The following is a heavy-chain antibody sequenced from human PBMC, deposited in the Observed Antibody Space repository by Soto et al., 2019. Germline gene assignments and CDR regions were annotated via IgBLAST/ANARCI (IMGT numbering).Heavy chain of an antibody. J-gene: IGHJ4*02. D-gene: IGHD2-21*02. Sequence: QVQLMQSGAEVKKPGASVKVSCKASGDTFTDYYIHWVRQAPGQGLEWMGTVNPSGGHTTYAQHFLGRVTXTWAXSXRTLDMELTSLTSADTAVYYCARGGHVVVVTAALDYWGQGTLVTVSS. CDR2: VNPSGGHT. V-gene: IGHV1-46*01. CDR3: ARGGHVVVVTAALDY. CDR1: GDTFTDYY.